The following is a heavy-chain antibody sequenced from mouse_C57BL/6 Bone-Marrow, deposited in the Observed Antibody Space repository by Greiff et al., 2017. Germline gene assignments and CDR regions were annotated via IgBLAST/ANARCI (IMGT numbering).Heavy chain of an antibody. CDR2: ISYDGSN. Sequence: VQLQQSGPGLVKPSPSLSLTCSVTGYSITSGYYWNWIRQFPGNHLEWMGYISYDGSNNYNPSLKNRISITRNTSKNQFFLKLNSVTTEDTATYYCARDLLVTTVVDHWGQGTTLAVAA. D-gene: IGHD1-1*01. J-gene: IGHJ2*01. CDR1: GYSITSGYY. V-gene: IGHV3-6*01. CDR3: ARDLLVTTVVDH.